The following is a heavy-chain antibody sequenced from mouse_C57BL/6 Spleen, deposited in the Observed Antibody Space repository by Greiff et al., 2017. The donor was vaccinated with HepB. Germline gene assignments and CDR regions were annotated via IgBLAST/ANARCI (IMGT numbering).Heavy chain of an antibody. J-gene: IGHJ2*01. CDR1: GYTFTDYY. D-gene: IGHD4-1*01. CDR2: IYPGSGNT. V-gene: IGHV1-76*01. Sequence: VQLQQSGAELVRPGASVKLSCKASGYTFTDYYINWVKQRPGQGLEWIARIYPGSGNTYYNEKFKGKATLTAEKSSSTADLQLSSLTYEDAAVYFCAREKLGPFDYWGQGTTLTVSS. CDR3: AREKLGPFDY.